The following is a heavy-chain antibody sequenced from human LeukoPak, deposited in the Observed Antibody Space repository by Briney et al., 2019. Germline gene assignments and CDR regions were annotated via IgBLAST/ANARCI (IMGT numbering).Heavy chain of an antibody. CDR3: ANGAAADFYFDY. D-gene: IGHD6-13*01. CDR2: ISYDGSNK. Sequence: PGGSLRLSCAASGFTFSSYAMHWVRQAPGKGLEWVAVISYDGSNKYYADSVKGRFTISRDNSKNTLHLQMNSLRAEDTAVYYCANGAAADFYFDYWGQGTLVTVSS. J-gene: IGHJ4*02. CDR1: GFTFSSYA. V-gene: IGHV3-30*04.